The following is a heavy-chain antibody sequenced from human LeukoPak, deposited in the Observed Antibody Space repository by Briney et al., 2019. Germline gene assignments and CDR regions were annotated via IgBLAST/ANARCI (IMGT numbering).Heavy chain of an antibody. CDR2: FHHSGST. D-gene: IGHD3-22*01. J-gene: IGHJ4*02. V-gene: IGHV4-59*04. CDR3: ARQVRDSSPGLYFDY. CDR1: GGSISSYY. Sequence: SETLSLTCTVSGGSISSYYWTWIRQSPGKGLEWIGFFHHSGSTYYNPSLKSRVTISVDTSKNQFSLKLRSVTAADTAVYYCARQVRDSSPGLYFDYWGQGTLVTVSS.